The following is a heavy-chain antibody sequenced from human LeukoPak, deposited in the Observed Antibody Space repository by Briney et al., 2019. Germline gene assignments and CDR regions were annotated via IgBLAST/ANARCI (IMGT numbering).Heavy chain of an antibody. D-gene: IGHD4-23*01. Sequence: SQTLSLTCTVSGGSISSGSYYWSWIRQPAGKGLEWIGRIYTSGSTNYNPSLKSRVTISVDTSKNQFSLKLSSVTAADTAVYYCAIDGGSKPDYGGNYWFDPWGQGTLVTVSS. J-gene: IGHJ5*02. CDR3: AIDGGSKPDYGGNYWFDP. CDR1: GGSISSGSYY. V-gene: IGHV4-61*02. CDR2: IYTSGST.